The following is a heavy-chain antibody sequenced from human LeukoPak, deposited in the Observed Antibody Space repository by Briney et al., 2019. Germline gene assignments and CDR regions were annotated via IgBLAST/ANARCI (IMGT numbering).Heavy chain of an antibody. J-gene: IGHJ4*02. CDR1: GFPVSDNY. Sequence: GGSLRLSCAASGFPVSDNYMTWVRQAPGKGLEWVSVIYNGGTTKYADSVKGRFIISRDDSRNMLYLQMNSLRVEDTAVYYCARWPTMGGRWGQGTLVTVSS. V-gene: IGHV3-66*01. CDR2: IYNGGTT. CDR3: ARWPTMGGR. D-gene: IGHD3-16*01.